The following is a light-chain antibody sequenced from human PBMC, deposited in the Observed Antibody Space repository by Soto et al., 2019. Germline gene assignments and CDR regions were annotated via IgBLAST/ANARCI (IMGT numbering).Light chain of an antibody. J-gene: IGKJ1*01. Sequence: MTQSPATLSVSPGERVTLSCRASQSVGGSLAWYRQKPGQGPRLLIYGASSRATGIPARFSGSGSATEFTLTISSLQSEDFAVYFCQQYNRWPLTFGQGTKVDIK. V-gene: IGKV3-15*01. CDR2: GAS. CDR3: QQYNRWPLT. CDR1: QSVGGS.